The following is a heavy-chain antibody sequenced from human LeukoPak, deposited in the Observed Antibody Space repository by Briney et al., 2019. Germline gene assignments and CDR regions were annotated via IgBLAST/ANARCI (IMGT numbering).Heavy chain of an antibody. D-gene: IGHD2-15*01. Sequence: SSETLSLTCAVYGGSFSGYYWSWIRQPPGKGLKWIGEINHSGSTNYNPSLKSRVTISVDTSKNQFSLKLSSVTAADTAVYYCARSIKRGVAATVDYGDFEFDYWGQGTLVTVSS. J-gene: IGHJ4*02. CDR2: INHSGST. CDR3: ARSIKRGVAATVDYGDFEFDY. CDR1: GGSFSGYY. V-gene: IGHV4-34*01.